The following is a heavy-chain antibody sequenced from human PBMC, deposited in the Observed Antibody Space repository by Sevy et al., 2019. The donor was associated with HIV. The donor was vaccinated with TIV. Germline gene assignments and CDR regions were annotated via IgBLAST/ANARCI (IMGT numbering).Heavy chain of an antibody. CDR3: AINPPYCSSTSCHFDY. CDR1: GDSVSSNSAA. D-gene: IGHD2-2*01. V-gene: IGHV6-1*01. CDR2: TYYRSKWYN. J-gene: IGHJ4*02. Sequence: QSQTLSLTCAISGDSVSSNSAAWNWIRQSPSRGLEWLGRTYYRSKWYNDYAVSVKSRITINPDTSKNQFSLQLNSVTPEDTAVYYCAINPPYCSSTSCHFDYWGQGTLVTVSS.